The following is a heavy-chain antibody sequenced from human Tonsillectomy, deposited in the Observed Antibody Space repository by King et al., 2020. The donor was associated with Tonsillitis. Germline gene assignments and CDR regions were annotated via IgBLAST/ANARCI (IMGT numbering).Heavy chain of an antibody. V-gene: IGHV3-23*04. CDR3: AKRQMTTVTNDAFDI. CDR2: ISGIGVST. J-gene: IGHJ3*02. Sequence: QLVQSGGGLEQPGGSLRLSWAASGFTFSSYSMSWVLQGPGKGLEWGSAISGIGVSTYYADSVNGRFTISRDNSKNTLYLQMNSLRAEDTAVYYCAKRQMTTVTNDAFDIWGQGTMVTVSS. CDR1: GFTFSSYS. D-gene: IGHD4-17*01.